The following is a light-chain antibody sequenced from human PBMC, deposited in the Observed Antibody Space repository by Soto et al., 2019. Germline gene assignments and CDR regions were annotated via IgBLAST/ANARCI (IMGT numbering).Light chain of an antibody. CDR2: GAS. Sequence: EIVMTQSPATLSVSPGERATLSCRASQSVSSNLAWYQQKPGQAPRLLIYGASTRATGIPARFSGSGSGTEFTLTIGSLQSEDFAVYYCHQRSNWLTFGGGTKVDIK. CDR1: QSVSSN. J-gene: IGKJ4*01. CDR3: HQRSNWLT. V-gene: IGKV3-15*01.